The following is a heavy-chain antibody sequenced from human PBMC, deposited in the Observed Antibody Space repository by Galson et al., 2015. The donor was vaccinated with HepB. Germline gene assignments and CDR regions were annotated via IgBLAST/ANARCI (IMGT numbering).Heavy chain of an antibody. D-gene: IGHD6-19*01. Sequence: SLRLSCAASGFTFSSYAMSWVRQAPGKGLEWVSAISGSGGSTYYADSVKGRFTISRDNSKNTLYLQMNSLRAEDTAVYYCAKPKWEAVAGTFWYFDYWGQGTLVTVSS. CDR2: ISGSGGST. J-gene: IGHJ4*02. V-gene: IGHV3-23*01. CDR1: GFTFSSYA. CDR3: AKPKWEAVAGTFWYFDY.